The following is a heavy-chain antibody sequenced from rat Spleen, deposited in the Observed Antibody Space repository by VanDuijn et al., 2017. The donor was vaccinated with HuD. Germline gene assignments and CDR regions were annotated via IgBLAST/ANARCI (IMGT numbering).Heavy chain of an antibody. D-gene: IGHD1-11*01. J-gene: IGHJ3*01. V-gene: IGHV5-25*01. CDR2: IGSSISRT. CDR1: EFTFSNYY. Sequence: EVQLVESGGGLVQPGRSMKLSCAASEFTFSNYYMAWVRQAPTKGLEWVASIGSSISRTYYPDSVKGRFTISRDNAKSSLYLHMNSLKSGDSATYYCTRGGLAYWGQGTLVTVSS. CDR3: TRGGLAY.